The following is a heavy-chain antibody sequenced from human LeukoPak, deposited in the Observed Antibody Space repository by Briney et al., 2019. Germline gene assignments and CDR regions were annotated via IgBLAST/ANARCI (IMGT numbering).Heavy chain of an antibody. J-gene: IGHJ4*02. Sequence: PGGSLRLSCAASGFTFSNAWMSWVRQAPGKGLEWVSAISESGTGTYYADSVKGRFTISRDNSKNTLSLQMNSLRAEDTAVYYCAKDIAQGYTFGSIEQDYWGQGTLVTVSS. CDR3: AKDIAQGYTFGSIEQDY. D-gene: IGHD5-18*01. CDR2: ISESGTGT. CDR1: GFTFSNAW. V-gene: IGHV3-23*01.